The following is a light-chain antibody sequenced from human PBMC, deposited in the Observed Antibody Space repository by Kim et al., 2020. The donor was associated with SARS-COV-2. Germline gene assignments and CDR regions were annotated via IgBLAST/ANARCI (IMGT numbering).Light chain of an antibody. J-gene: IGLJ3*02. CDR2: KNS. Sequence: QSVLTQAPSASATPGQGVTISCSGRTSNIGANYVYWYKHLPGAAPKLLIYKNSQRPSGVPDRISGSKSGTSGSLAISGLRSEDEADYYCATWDEDVSGWVFGGGTQLTVL. CDR1: TSNIGANY. CDR3: ATWDEDVSGWV. V-gene: IGLV1-47*01.